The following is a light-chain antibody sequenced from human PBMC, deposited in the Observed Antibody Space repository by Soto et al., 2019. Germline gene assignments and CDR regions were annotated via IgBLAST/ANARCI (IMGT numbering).Light chain of an antibody. CDR1: RSYIGTYSL. Sequence: QSALTQPASVSGSPGQSITISCTGTRSYIGTYSLVSWYQQHPGKAPKLMIYEGTKRPSGVSNRFSGSKSGDTASLTISGLQAEDEADYYCCSYAGSSTFHVIFGGGTKLTVL. CDR3: CSYAGSSTFHVI. V-gene: IGLV2-23*01. J-gene: IGLJ2*01. CDR2: EGT.